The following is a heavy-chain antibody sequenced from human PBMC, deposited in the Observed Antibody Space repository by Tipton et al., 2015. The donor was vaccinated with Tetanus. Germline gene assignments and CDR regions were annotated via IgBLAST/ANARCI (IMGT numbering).Heavy chain of an antibody. CDR1: GYSFTSYW. V-gene: IGHV5-51*01. Sequence: VQLVQSGAEVKKPGESLKISCKGSGYSFTSYWIGWVRQMPGKGLEWMGIIYPGDSDTRYSPSFQGQVTIPADKSIGTAYLQRSSLKAPDTAMYYCARHAGATVYYYYMDVWGKGTTVTVSS. CDR3: ARHAGATVYYYYMDV. J-gene: IGHJ6*03. D-gene: IGHD1-26*01. CDR2: IYPGDSDT.